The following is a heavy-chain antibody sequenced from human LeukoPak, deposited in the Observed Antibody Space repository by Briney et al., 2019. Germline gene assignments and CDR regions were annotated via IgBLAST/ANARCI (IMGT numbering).Heavy chain of an antibody. Sequence: PSETLSLTCTVSGGSLSTYYWSWIRQPPGRGLEWIGYIYSSGSTNHNPSLKSRVTISVDTSKNQFSLRLSSVTAADTAVYYCARHGDYGDYFDYWGQGTLVTVSS. CDR1: GGSLSTYY. CDR3: ARHGDYGDYFDY. CDR2: IYSSGST. V-gene: IGHV4-59*08. J-gene: IGHJ4*02. D-gene: IGHD4-17*01.